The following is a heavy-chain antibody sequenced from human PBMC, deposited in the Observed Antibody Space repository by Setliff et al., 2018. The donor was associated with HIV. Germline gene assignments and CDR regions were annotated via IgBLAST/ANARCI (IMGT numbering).Heavy chain of an antibody. V-gene: IGHV4-31*02. Sequence: PSETLSLTCTVSGVSVSSGGYYWSWIRQHPGKGLEWIGYVYYTGTSYFNPSLKSRITISVDTSKNHFSLKLGFVTAADTAVYYCARGESTTWDLAEYFQHWGHGILVTVSS. CDR1: GVSVSSGGYY. J-gene: IGHJ1*01. CDR2: VYYTGTS. D-gene: IGHD2-2*01. CDR3: ARGESTTWDLAEYFQH.